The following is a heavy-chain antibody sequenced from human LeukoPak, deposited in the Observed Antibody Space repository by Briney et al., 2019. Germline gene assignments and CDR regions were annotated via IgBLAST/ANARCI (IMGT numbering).Heavy chain of an antibody. V-gene: IGHV4-31*03. Sequence: PSETLSLTCNVSRGSISSGGHYWSWIRQRPGKGLEWMGYTYFTGSTYYNPSLQSRLIISADTSMTQFSLRLRSVTAADTAVYYCARVSFTYGPLDSWGPGILVTVPS. D-gene: IGHD4-17*01. CDR2: TYFTGST. CDR3: ARVSFTYGPLDS. CDR1: RGSISSGGHY. J-gene: IGHJ4*02.